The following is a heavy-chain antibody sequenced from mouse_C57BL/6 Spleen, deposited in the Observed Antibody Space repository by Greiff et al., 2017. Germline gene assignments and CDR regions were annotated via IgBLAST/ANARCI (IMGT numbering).Heavy chain of an antibody. CDR1: GFTFSSYA. D-gene: IGHD2-4*01. CDR3: TSIYYDYDGFDY. J-gene: IGHJ2*01. Sequence: EVKLVESGEGLVKPGGSLKLSCAASGFTFSSYAMSWVRQTPEKRLEWVAYISSGGDYIYYADTVKGRFTISRDNARNTLYLQMSSLKSEDTAMYYCTSIYYDYDGFDYWGQGTTLTVSS. V-gene: IGHV5-9-1*02. CDR2: ISSGGDYI.